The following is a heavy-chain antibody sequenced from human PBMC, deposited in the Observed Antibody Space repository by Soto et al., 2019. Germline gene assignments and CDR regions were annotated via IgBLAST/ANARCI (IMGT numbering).Heavy chain of an antibody. J-gene: IGHJ4*02. CDR2: ISNSGGGT. Sequence: PGGSLRLSCAASGFTFSNYVMSWVRQAPGKGLEWVSSISNSGGGTYYADSVRGRFTISRDNSKNTLYLQMNSLRAEDTAVYYCAKEDVGGYYYSGLWGRGTLVTV. D-gene: IGHD1-26*01. CDR1: GFTFSNYV. CDR3: AKEDVGGYYYSGL. V-gene: IGHV3-23*01.